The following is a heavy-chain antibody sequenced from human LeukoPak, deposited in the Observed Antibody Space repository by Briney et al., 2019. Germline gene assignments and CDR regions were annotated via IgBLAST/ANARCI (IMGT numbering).Heavy chain of an antibody. V-gene: IGHV1-18*04. Sequence: ASVKVSCKASGYTFTSYYIHWVRQAPGQGLEWMGWISAYNGNTNYAQKLQGRVTMTTDTSTSTAYMELRSLRSDDTAVYYCARDAYSSSSGVYFDYWGQGTLVTVSS. CDR3: ARDAYSSSSGVYFDY. J-gene: IGHJ4*02. CDR1: GYTFTSYY. CDR2: ISAYNGNT. D-gene: IGHD6-6*01.